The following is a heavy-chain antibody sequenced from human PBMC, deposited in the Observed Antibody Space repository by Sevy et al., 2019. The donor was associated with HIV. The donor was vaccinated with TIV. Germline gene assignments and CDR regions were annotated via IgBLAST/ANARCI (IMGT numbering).Heavy chain of an antibody. J-gene: IGHJ3*02. V-gene: IGHV3-30*02. D-gene: IGHD4-17*01. CDR2: IRYDGTTK. CDR1: GFTFSSSG. Sequence: GGSLRLSCAASGFTFSSSGMHWVRQAPGKGLEWVTFIRYDGTTKYYADSVKGRFTISRDNSKSMLYRQMNSLRDEDTGVYFCAKLGSTTLTTSDAFGIWGQGTLVTVSS. CDR3: AKLGSTTLTTSDAFGI.